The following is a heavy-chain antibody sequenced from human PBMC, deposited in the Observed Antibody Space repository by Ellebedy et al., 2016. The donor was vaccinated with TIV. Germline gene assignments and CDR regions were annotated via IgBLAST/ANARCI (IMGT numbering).Heavy chain of an antibody. J-gene: IGHJ5*02. Sequence: SETLSLTXTVSGGSISSGDYYWSWIRQPPGKGLEWIGYIYYSGSTYYNPSLKSRVTISVDTSKNQFSLKLSSVTAADTAVYYCASRTYYYGSGSLNWFDPWGQGTLVTVSS. CDR2: IYYSGST. CDR3: ASRTYYYGSGSLNWFDP. CDR1: GGSISSGDYY. D-gene: IGHD3-10*01. V-gene: IGHV4-30-4*01.